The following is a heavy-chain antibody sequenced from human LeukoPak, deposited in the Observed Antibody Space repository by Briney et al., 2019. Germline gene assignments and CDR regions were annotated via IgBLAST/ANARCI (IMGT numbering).Heavy chain of an antibody. CDR1: GYTFTSHD. CDR2: MNPNSGNT. V-gene: IGHV1-8*01. D-gene: IGHD6-19*01. Sequence: GASVKVSCKASGYTFTSHDINWVRQATGQGLEWMGWMNPNSGNTGYAQKFQGRVTMTRNTSISTAYMELSSLRSEDTAVYYCARAAVAGTRVYYYYYMDVWGKGTTVTVSS. J-gene: IGHJ6*03. CDR3: ARAAVAGTRVYYYYYMDV.